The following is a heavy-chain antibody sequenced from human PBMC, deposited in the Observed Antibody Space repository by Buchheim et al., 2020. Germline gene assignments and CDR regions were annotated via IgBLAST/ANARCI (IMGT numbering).Heavy chain of an antibody. CDR3: ARDRKAAEFDY. J-gene: IGHJ4*02. CDR2: IWFDGSNT. V-gene: IGHV3-33*01. Sequence: QVQLVESGGGAVQPGRSLRLSCAASGFTFSTHAMHWVRQAPGKGLEWVTMIWFDGSNTHYSESVRGRFTISRDNAKNSLYLQMNSLRDEDTAVYYCARDRKAAEFDYWGQGTL. D-gene: IGHD1-14*01. CDR1: GFTFSTHA.